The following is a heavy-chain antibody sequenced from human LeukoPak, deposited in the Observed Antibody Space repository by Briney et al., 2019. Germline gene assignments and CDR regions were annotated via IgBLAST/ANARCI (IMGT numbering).Heavy chain of an antibody. CDR2: IYSRGNT. D-gene: IGHD3-16*01. J-gene: IGHJ6*03. CDR1: GVSISSGSNY. Sequence: TSSETLSLTCSVSGVSISSGSNYWGWIRQPPGKTLEWIGSIYSRGNTYYNPSLKSRVIILIDTAKNQFSLKLSSVTAADTAVYYCARALNDYVWGGLVYYYYMDVWGKGTTVTISS. V-gene: IGHV4-39*07. CDR3: ARALNDYVWGGLVYYYYMDV.